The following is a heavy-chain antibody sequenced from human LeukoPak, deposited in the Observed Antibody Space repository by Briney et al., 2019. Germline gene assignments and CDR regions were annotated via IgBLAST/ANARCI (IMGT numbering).Heavy chain of an antibody. CDR2: ISYDGSNK. D-gene: IGHD5-12*01. Sequence: GGSLRLSCAASGFTFSSYGMHWVRQAPGKGLEWVAVISYDGSNKYYADSVKGRFTISRDNSKNTLYLQMNSLRAEDTAVYYCAKLVSRPQRGYSGYVDYWGQGTLVTVSS. V-gene: IGHV3-30*18. CDR1: GFTFSSYG. J-gene: IGHJ4*02. CDR3: AKLVSRPQRGYSGYVDY.